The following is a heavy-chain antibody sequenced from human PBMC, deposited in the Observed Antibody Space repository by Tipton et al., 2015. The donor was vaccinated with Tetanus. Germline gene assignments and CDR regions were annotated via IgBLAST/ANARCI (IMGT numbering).Heavy chain of an antibody. J-gene: IGHJ6*02. V-gene: IGHV4-34*01. Sequence: TLSLTCAVYGASFSDYYWSWIRQAPGKGLEWIGEINHSGSTNHNPSLKSRVTLSVDTSKNQFSLKLNSVTAADTAMYYCVTVNFPNCYPNGMDVWGQETTVCVSS. CDR1: GASFSDYY. CDR2: INHSGST. D-gene: IGHD2-15*01. CDR3: VTVNFPNCYPNGMDV.